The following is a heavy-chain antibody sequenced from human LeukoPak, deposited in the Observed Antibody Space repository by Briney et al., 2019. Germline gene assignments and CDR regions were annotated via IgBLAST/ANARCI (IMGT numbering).Heavy chain of an antibody. V-gene: IGHV1-2*02. J-gene: IGHJ3*02. CDR2: INPNSGGT. D-gene: IGHD2-2*01. CDR3: ARDSTSLRRAFDI. Sequence: ASVKVSCKASGYTFTGYYMHWVRQAPGQGREWMGWINPNSGGTNYAQKFQGRITMTRDTSISTAYLELSRLRSDDTAVYYCARDSTSLRRAFDIWGQGTMVTVSS. CDR1: GYTFTGYY.